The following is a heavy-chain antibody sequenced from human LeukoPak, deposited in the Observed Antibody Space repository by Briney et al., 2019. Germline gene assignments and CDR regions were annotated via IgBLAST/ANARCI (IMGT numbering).Heavy chain of an antibody. CDR3: ARGGGATHFLEYFQH. J-gene: IGHJ1*01. V-gene: IGHV3-74*01. Sequence: GGSLRLSCAASGFTFSSYWMHWVRQAPGKGLVWVSRINSDGSSTSYADSVKGRFTISRDNAKNSLYLQMNSLRAEDTAVYYCARGGGATHFLEYFQHWGQGTLVTVSS. CDR2: INSDGSST. CDR1: GFTFSSYW. D-gene: IGHD1-26*01.